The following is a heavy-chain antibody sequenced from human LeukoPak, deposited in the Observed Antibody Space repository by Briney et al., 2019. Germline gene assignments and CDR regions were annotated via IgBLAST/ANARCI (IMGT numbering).Heavy chain of an antibody. V-gene: IGHV1-46*01. J-gene: IGHJ5*02. D-gene: IGHD3-3*01. CDR1: GYTFTSYY. CDR2: INPSGGST. Sequence: ASVKVSCKASGYTFTSYYMHWVRQAPGQGLEWMGIINPSGGSTSYAQKFQGRVTMTRDTSTSTVCMELSSLRSEDTAVYYCARSFIPLSSVLRFLDRVPGGWFDPWGQGTLVTVSS. CDR3: ARSFIPLSSVLRFLDRVPGGWFDP.